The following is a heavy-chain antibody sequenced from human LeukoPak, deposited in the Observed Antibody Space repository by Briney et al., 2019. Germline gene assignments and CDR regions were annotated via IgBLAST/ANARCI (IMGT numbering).Heavy chain of an antibody. J-gene: IGHJ3*02. CDR2: ISSSSTII. D-gene: IGHD3-16*01. CDR3: GASRQYVGAFDI. V-gene: IGHV3-48*03. CDR1: GFTFSSYE. Sequence: GGSLILSCAASGFTFSSYELYWVRQAPGKGLEWISYISSSSTIIKYADSVRGRFTISRDDARESLCLQMSSLRADDTAIYYCGASRQYVGAFDIWGQGTLVTVSS.